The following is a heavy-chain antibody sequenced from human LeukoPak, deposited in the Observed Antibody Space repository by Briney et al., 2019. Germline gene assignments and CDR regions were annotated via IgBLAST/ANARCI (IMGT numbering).Heavy chain of an antibody. J-gene: IGHJ4*02. D-gene: IGHD1-26*01. CDR2: IYYSGST. V-gene: IGHV4-4*02. Sequence: PSGTLSLTCSVSGDSMESSNWWIWLRQAPGKGLEWIGYIYYSGSTNYNPSLKSRVTISVDTSKNQFSLKLSSVTAADTAVYYCAREMDWQLRAFDYWGQGTLVTVSS. CDR1: GDSMESSNW. CDR3: AREMDWQLRAFDY.